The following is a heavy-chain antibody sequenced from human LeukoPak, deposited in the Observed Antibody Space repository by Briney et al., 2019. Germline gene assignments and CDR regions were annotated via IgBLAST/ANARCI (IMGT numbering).Heavy chain of an antibody. J-gene: IGHJ3*02. CDR1: GFTLTNYA. Sequence: GGSLRLSCAASGFTLTNYAMTWVRQAPGKGLEWVSALSDSGASTYYADSVKGRFTISRDNAKNSLYLQMNSLRAEDTAVYYCARECMDTTMVDAFDIWGQGTMVTVSS. CDR3: ARECMDTTMVDAFDI. CDR2: LSDSGAST. V-gene: IGHV3-23*01. D-gene: IGHD5-18*01.